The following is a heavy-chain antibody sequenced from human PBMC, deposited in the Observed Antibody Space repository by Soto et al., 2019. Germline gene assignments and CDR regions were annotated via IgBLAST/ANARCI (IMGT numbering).Heavy chain of an antibody. CDR1: GGSISSYY. V-gene: IGHV4-59*01. D-gene: IGHD3-16*01. J-gene: IGHJ4*02. CDR3: ARLHYDYVWGSPQYYFDY. Sequence: SETLSLTCTVSGGSISSYYWSWIRQPPGKGLEWIGYIYYSGSTNYNPSLKSRVTISVDTSKNQFSLKLSSVTAADTAVYYCARLHYDYVWGSPQYYFDYWGQGTLVTVSS. CDR2: IYYSGST.